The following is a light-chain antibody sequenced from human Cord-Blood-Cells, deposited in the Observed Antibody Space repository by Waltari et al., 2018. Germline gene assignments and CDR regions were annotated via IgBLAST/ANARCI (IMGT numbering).Light chain of an antibody. CDR1: ALPKQF. CDR3: QSADSSGTYYV. V-gene: IGLV3-25*02. J-gene: IGLJ1*01. CDR2: KDS. Sequence: SYELTQPPSVSVSPGQTARITCSGDALPKQFAAWYQQKPGQAPVLAIYKDSERPSGIPWRFSGSSSGTTVTLTISGVQAEDEADYYCQSADSSGTYYVFGTGTKVTVL.